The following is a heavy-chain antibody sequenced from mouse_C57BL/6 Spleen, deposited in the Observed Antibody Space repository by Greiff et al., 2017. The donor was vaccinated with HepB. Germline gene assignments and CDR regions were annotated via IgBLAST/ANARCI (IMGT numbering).Heavy chain of an antibody. Sequence: QVQLKQPGAELVKPGASVKMSCKASGYTFTSYWITWVKQRPGQGLEWIGDIYPGSGSTNYNEKFKSKATLTVDTSSSTAYMQLSTLTSGDYAVYYCVSNFYAMDYWGQGTSVTVSS. J-gene: IGHJ4*01. CDR1: GYTFTSYW. V-gene: IGHV1-55*01. D-gene: IGHD2-5*01. CDR3: VSNFYAMDY. CDR2: IYPGSGST.